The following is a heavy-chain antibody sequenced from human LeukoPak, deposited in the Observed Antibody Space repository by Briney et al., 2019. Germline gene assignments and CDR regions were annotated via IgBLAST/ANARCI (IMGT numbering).Heavy chain of an antibody. V-gene: IGHV3-30*02. J-gene: IGHJ4*02. CDR1: GFTFSSYG. D-gene: IGHD6-13*01. CDR2: IRYDGSNK. CDR3: AKDPSSSSWLYYFDY. Sequence: PGGSLRLSCAASGFTFSSYGMRWVRQAPGKGLEWVAFIRYDGSNKYYADSVKGRFTISRDNSKNTLYLQMNSLRAEDTAVYYCAKDPSSSSWLYYFDYWGQGTLVTVSS.